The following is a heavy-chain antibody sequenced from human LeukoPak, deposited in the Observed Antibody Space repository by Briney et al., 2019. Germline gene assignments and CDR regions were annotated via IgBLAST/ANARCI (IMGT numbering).Heavy chain of an antibody. CDR2: IYTSGST. V-gene: IGHV4-4*07. Sequence: SETLSLTCTVSGGSISSYYWSWIRQPAGKGLGWIGRIYTSGSTNYNPSLKSRVTMSVDTSKNQFSLKLSSVTAADTAVYYCARGVGPNFDYWGQGTLVTVSS. D-gene: IGHD5/OR15-5a*01. CDR1: GGSISSYY. CDR3: ARGVGPNFDY. J-gene: IGHJ4*02.